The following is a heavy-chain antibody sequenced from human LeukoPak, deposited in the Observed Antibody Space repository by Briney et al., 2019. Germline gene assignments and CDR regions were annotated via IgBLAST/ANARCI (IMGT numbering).Heavy chain of an antibody. D-gene: IGHD2-2*03. Sequence: SETLSLTCAVYGGSFSGYYWSWIRQPPGKGLEWIGEINDSGSTNYNPSLKSRVTISVDTSKNQFSLRLSSVTAADTAVYYCARGRVDIVVVPAAMSRDFDYWGQGTLVPDSS. CDR2: INDSGST. CDR3: ARGRVDIVVVPAAMSRDFDY. CDR1: GGSFSGYY. V-gene: IGHV4-34*01. J-gene: IGHJ4*02.